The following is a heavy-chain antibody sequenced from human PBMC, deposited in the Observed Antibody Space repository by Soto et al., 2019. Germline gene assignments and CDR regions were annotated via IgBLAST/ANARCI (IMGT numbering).Heavy chain of an antibody. J-gene: IGHJ6*03. V-gene: IGHV4-59*08. D-gene: IGHD5-18*01. CDR2: IYYSGST. CDR1: GVSISSYY. CDR3: ARRGGYSYGYYYYYYMDV. Sequence: SETLSLTCTVSGVSISSYYWSAIRTPPGKGLEWIGYIYYSGSTNYNPSLKSRVTISVDTSKNQFSLKLSSVTAADTAVYYCARRGGYSYGYYYYYYMDVWGKGTTVTVSS.